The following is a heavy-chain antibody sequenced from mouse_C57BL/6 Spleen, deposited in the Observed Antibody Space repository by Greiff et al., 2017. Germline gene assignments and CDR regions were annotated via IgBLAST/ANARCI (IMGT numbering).Heavy chain of an antibody. D-gene: IGHD4-1*01. CDR3: AISGTEEDYFDY. J-gene: IGHJ2*01. Sequence: QVHVKQPGAELVKPGASVKVSCKASGYTFTSYWMHWVKQRPGQGLEWIGRIHPSDSDTNYNQKFKGKATLTVDKSSSTAYMQLSSLTSEDSAVYYCAISGTEEDYFDYWGQGTTLTVSS. CDR2: IHPSDSDT. V-gene: IGHV1-74*01. CDR1: GYTFTSYW.